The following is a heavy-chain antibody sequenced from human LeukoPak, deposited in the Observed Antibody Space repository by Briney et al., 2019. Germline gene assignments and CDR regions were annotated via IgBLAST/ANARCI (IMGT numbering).Heavy chain of an antibody. CDR2: ISAYNGNT. CDR1: GYSFTSYG. V-gene: IGHV1-18*01. CDR3: ARDRGIAVAGTGY. Sequence: GASVTVSCTASGYSFTSYGISWVRQAPGQGLEWMGWISAYNGNTNYAQKLQGRVIMTTDTSTSTAYMELRNLRSDDTAVYYCARDRGIAVAGTGYWGQGTLVTVSS. D-gene: IGHD6-19*01. J-gene: IGHJ4*02.